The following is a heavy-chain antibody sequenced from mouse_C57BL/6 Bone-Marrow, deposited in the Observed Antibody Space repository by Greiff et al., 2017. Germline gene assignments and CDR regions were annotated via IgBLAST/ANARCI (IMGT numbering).Heavy chain of an antibody. D-gene: IGHD1-3*01. Sequence: VQLQQSGAELVRPGASVTLSCKASGYTFTDYEMHWVKQTPVHGLEWIGAIDPETGGTAYNQKVKGKAILTADKSSSTAYMELRSLTYEDSAVYYCTRGEWWFAYWGQGTLVTVSA. CDR2: IDPETGGT. V-gene: IGHV1-15*01. J-gene: IGHJ3*01. CDR3: TRGEWWFAY. CDR1: GYTFTDYE.